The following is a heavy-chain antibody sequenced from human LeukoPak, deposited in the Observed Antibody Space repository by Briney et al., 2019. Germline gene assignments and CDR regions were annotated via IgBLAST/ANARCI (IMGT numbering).Heavy chain of an antibody. J-gene: IGHJ3*02. CDR2: IYYSGST. D-gene: IGHD3-22*01. V-gene: IGHV4-59*01. Sequence: SETLSLTCTVSGVSISSYYWSWIRQPPGKGLEWIGYIYYSGSTNYNPSLTRRVAISVDTSKNQFSLKLSSVTAADTAVYYCARAGYYDSSGYYTHDAFDIWGQGTMVTVSS. CDR1: GVSISSYY. CDR3: ARAGYYDSSGYYTHDAFDI.